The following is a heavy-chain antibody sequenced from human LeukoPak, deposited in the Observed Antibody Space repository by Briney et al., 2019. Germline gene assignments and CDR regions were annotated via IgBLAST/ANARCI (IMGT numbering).Heavy chain of an antibody. Sequence: SGGSLRLSCAASGFTFSSYGMSWVRQAPGKGLEWVSVISGSGGSTYYADSVKGRFTISRDNSKNTLYLQMNSLRAEDTAVYYCASTMVRGVAAGYWGQGTLVTVSS. CDR1: GFTFSSYG. D-gene: IGHD3-10*01. CDR3: ASTMVRGVAAGY. J-gene: IGHJ4*02. CDR2: ISGSGGST. V-gene: IGHV3-23*01.